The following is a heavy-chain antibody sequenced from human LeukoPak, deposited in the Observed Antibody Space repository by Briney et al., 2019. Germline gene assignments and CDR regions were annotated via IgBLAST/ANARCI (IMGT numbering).Heavy chain of an antibody. D-gene: IGHD3-10*01. Sequence: PSETLSLTCTVSGCSISSYYWSWIRQPPGKGLEWIGYIYYSGSTNYNPSLKSRVTISVDTSKNQFSLKLSSVTAADTAVYYCARAYYGSGSYYAKKYYYMDVWGKGTTVTISS. CDR1: GCSISSYY. CDR3: ARAYYGSGSYYAKKYYYMDV. J-gene: IGHJ6*03. V-gene: IGHV4-59*01. CDR2: IYYSGST.